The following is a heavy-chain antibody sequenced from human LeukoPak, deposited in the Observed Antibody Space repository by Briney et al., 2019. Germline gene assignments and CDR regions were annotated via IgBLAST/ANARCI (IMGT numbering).Heavy chain of an antibody. CDR2: INPKSGGT. CDR1: GYTFTGYY. D-gene: IGHD6-6*01. CDR3: AREYSSSSGRLFDY. V-gene: IGHV1-2*02. Sequence: ASVKVSCKASGYTFTGYYMHWVGQAPGQGLEWMGWINPKSGGTNYAQKFQGRVTMTRDTSISTAYMALSGLRSDDTAVYHCAREYSSSSGRLFDYWGPGTLVTVSS. J-gene: IGHJ4*02.